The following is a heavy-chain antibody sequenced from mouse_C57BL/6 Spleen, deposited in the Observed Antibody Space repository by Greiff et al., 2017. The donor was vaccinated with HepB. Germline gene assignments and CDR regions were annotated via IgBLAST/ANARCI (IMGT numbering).Heavy chain of an antibody. J-gene: IGHJ1*03. CDR1: GYAFSSYW. V-gene: IGHV1-80*01. Sequence: VQLQQSGAELVKPGASVKISCKASGYAFSSYWMNWVKQRPGKGLEWIGQIYPGDGDTNYNGKFKGKATLTADKSSSTAYMKLSSLTSEDSAVYFCARGGYYYGSSLNFDVWGTGTTVTVSS. CDR3: ARGGYYYGSSLNFDV. CDR2: IYPGDGDT. D-gene: IGHD1-1*01.